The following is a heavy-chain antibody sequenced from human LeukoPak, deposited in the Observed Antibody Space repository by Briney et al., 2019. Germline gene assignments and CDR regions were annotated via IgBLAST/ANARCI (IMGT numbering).Heavy chain of an antibody. CDR1: GYTFTSYTSYD. CDR2: MNPTGGKT. D-gene: IGHD3-22*01. J-gene: IGHJ3*01. Sequence: ASVKVSCKASGYTFTSYTSYDINWVRQASGQGLEWMGWMNPTGGKTGYAQMFQGRVTMTWDTSQNTVYMELSGLTSEDTAVYYCARGFYDSSGYSHDAFDVWGQGSMVTVSS. CDR3: ARGFYDSSGYSHDAFDV. V-gene: IGHV1-8*01.